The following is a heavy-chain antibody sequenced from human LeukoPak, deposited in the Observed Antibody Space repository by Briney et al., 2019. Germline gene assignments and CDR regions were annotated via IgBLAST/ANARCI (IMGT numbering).Heavy chain of an antibody. V-gene: IGHV4-39*07. D-gene: IGHD3-10*01. J-gene: IGHJ5*02. CDR2: IYYSGST. Sequence: SETLSLTCTVSGGSIRSSSYYWGWIRQPPGKGLEWIGTIYYSGSTYYTPSLKSRVTISVDTSKNQFSLKLSSVTAADMAVYYCARGRGEGRGIAMIRGVRAPSYNWFDPWGHGTLVTVSS. CDR3: ARGRGEGRGIAMIRGVRAPSYNWFDP. CDR1: GGSIRSSSYY.